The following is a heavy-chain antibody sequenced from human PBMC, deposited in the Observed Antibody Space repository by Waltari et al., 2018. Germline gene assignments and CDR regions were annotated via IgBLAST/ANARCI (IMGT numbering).Heavy chain of an antibody. J-gene: IGHJ4*02. Sequence: ELQLVESGGGLVQPGRSLRLSCTASGSTFGDYAMSSFRQAAGKGLEWVGFNRSKAYGATTEYAASVKGRFTISRDDNKSIDYLQMNSLKAEDTAVYYCTRDCKTGFDYWGQGTLVTVSS. CDR2: NRSKAYGATT. D-gene: IGHD3-9*01. V-gene: IGHV3-49*03. CDR3: TRDCKTGFDY. CDR1: GSTFGDYA.